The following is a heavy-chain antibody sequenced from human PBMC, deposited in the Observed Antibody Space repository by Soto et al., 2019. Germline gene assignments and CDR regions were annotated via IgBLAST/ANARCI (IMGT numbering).Heavy chain of an antibody. CDR2: IGTTGDT. J-gene: IGHJ4*02. CDR1: GFTFSSYD. CDR3: ARAIGPTLFDY. D-gene: IGHD3-22*01. V-gene: IGHV3-13*04. Sequence: GGSLRLSCSTSGFTFSSYDMHWVRQCTGKGLEWVSAIGTTGDTYYAGSVKGRFTISRENAKNSLYLQMNSLRAGDTAIYFCARAIGPTLFDYWGQGTLVTVSS.